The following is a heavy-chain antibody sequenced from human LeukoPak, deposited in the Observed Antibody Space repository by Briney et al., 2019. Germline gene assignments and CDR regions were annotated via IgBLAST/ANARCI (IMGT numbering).Heavy chain of an antibody. J-gene: IGHJ4*02. Sequence: GGSLRLSCAASGFTFSSYGMHWIRQAPGKGLEWVSYISSSGSTIYYADSVKGRFTISRDNAKNSLYLQMNSLRAEDTAVYYCARDPSPPYYYDSSGYFGYWGQGTLVTVSS. CDR3: ARDPSPPYYYDSSGYFGY. D-gene: IGHD3-22*01. V-gene: IGHV3-48*04. CDR1: GFTFSSYG. CDR2: ISSSGSTI.